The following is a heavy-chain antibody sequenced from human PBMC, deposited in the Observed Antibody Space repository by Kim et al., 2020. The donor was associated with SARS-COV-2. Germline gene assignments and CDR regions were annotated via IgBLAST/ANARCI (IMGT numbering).Heavy chain of an antibody. J-gene: IGHJ2*01. Sequence: GGSLRLSCAASGFPFSNYDFHWVRQVTGKGLEWVSAIGTAHNTYYPDSVRGRFTISREDAKSSLVLQMNNLRAEDTAVYFCARETHDTTVSSGWHFDLWGRGTLVTVSS. CDR3: ARETHDTTVSSGWHFDL. CDR1: GFPFSNYD. CDR2: IGTAHNT. V-gene: IGHV3-13*01. D-gene: IGHD6-25*01.